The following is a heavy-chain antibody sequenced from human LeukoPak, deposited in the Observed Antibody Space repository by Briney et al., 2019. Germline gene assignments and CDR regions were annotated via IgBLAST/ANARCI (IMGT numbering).Heavy chain of an antibody. Sequence: ASVKVSCKASGYTLTGYYMHWVRQAPGAGLEWMGWINPNSGGTNYAQKFQGRVTMTRDTSISTAYMELSRLRSDDTAVYYCARDRGIAVAGRDYWGQGTLVTVSS. CDR2: INPNSGGT. CDR1: GYTLTGYY. D-gene: IGHD6-19*01. CDR3: ARDRGIAVAGRDY. J-gene: IGHJ4*02. V-gene: IGHV1-2*02.